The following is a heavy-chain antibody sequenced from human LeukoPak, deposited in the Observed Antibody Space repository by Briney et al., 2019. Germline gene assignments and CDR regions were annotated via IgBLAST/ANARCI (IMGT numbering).Heavy chain of an antibody. CDR2: ITGSGDTT. Sequence: PGGSLRLSCVASGFTFRNYAMSWVRQAPGKGLEWVSAITGSGDTTYYADSVKGRFTISRDNSKNTLYVEMNTLRAEDTAVYYCAKWGDYDILTGYYVSDFWGQGTLVTVSS. J-gene: IGHJ4*02. CDR3: AKWGDYDILTGYYVSDF. CDR1: GFTFRNYA. V-gene: IGHV3-23*01. D-gene: IGHD3-9*01.